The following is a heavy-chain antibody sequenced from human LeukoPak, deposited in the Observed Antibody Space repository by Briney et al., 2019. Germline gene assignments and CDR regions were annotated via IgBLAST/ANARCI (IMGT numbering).Heavy chain of an antibody. V-gene: IGHV3-23*01. CDR2: ISGSGGST. J-gene: IGHJ4*02. CDR3: ARGGHSSAFFDY. D-gene: IGHD3-22*01. Sequence: GGSLRLSCAASGFTFSIYAMSWVRQAPGKGLEWVSTISGSGGSTYYADSVRGRFTISRDNSKNTLYLQMNSLRAEDTAIYYCARGGHSSAFFDYWGQGTLVTVSS. CDR1: GFTFSIYA.